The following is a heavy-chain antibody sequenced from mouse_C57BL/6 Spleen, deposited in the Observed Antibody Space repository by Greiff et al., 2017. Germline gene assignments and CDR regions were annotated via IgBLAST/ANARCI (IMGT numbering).Heavy chain of an antibody. Sequence: EVHLVESGGGLVKPGGSLKLSCAASGFTFSSYAMSWVRQTPEKRLEWVATISDGGSYTYYPDNVKGRFTISRDNAKNNLYLQMSHLKSEDTAMYYCARYYYGSRYGGKYYAMDYWGQGTSVTVSS. CDR2: ISDGGSYT. CDR1: GFTFSSYA. J-gene: IGHJ4*01. V-gene: IGHV5-4*01. CDR3: ARYYYGSRYGGKYYAMDY. D-gene: IGHD1-1*01.